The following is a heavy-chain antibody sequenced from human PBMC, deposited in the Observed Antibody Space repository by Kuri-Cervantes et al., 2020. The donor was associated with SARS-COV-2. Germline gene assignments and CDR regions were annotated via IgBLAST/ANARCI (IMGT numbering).Heavy chain of an antibody. CDR3: ARDSGPSGNCLSYYYFHYMDV. CDR2: INPNSGGT. J-gene: IGHJ6*03. Sequence: ASVKVSCKASGYTFTGYYMHWVRQAPGQGLEWMGWINPNSGGTNYAQKFQGRVTMTRDTSTSTAYMELRSLRSDDTAVYYCARDSGPSGNCLSYYYFHYMDVWGKGTTVTVSS. D-gene: IGHD1-26*01. V-gene: IGHV1-2*02. CDR1: GYTFTGYY.